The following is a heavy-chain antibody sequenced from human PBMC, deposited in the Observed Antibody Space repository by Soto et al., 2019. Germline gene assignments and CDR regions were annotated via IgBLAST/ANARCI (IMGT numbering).Heavy chain of an antibody. V-gene: IGHV1-58*01. J-gene: IGHJ6*02. CDR3: VAGSLLHDPNYSYYGTDV. CDR2: IVVGSGNT. CDR1: GFTFTSSA. D-gene: IGHD2-15*01. Sequence: GSSVKVSCKASGFTFTSSAVQWVRQARGQRLEWIGWIVVGSGNTNYAQKFQERVTITRDMSTSTAYMELSSLRSEDTAVYYCVAGSLLHDPNYSYYGTDVWGQGTTVTVSS.